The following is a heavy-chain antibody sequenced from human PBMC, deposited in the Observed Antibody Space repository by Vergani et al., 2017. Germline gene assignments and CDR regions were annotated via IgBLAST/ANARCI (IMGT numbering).Heavy chain of an antibody. CDR2: ISYDGSNK. V-gene: IGHV3-33*01. CDR3: ARGPSWIATTEAFQY. Sequence: QVQLVESGGGVVQPGTSLRLYCAASGFTFSSYGMHWVRQAPGKGLEWVAVISYDGSNKYYADSVKGRFTISRDNSWNMLYLQMDSLRADDTALYYCARGPSWIATTEAFQYWGQGTLVTVSS. CDR1: GFTFSSYG. J-gene: IGHJ1*01. D-gene: IGHD5-12*01.